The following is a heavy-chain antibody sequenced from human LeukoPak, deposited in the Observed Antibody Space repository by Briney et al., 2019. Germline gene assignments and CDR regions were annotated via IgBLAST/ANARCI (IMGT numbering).Heavy chain of an antibody. CDR3: ARDRYYDFWSGYYTRYFDY. Sequence: SETLPLTCTVSGGSISSYYWSWIRQPPGKGLEWIGYIYYSGSTNYNPSLKSRVTISVDTSKNQFSLKLSSVTAADTAVYYCARDRYYDFWSGYYTRYFDYWGQGTLVTVSS. CDR2: IYYSGST. CDR1: GGSISSYY. D-gene: IGHD3-3*01. J-gene: IGHJ4*02. V-gene: IGHV4-59*12.